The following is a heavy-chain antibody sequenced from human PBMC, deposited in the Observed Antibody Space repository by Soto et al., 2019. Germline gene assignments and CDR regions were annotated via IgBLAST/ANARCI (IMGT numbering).Heavy chain of an antibody. Sequence: QVQLVQSGAEVQKPGSSVKVSCKASGGTFSSYTISWVRQAPGQGLEWMGRIIPILGIANYAQKFQGRVTITADKSTSTAYMELSSLRSEDTAVYYCARDRESYYDFWSGYFGAFDIWGQGTMVTVSS. V-gene: IGHV1-69*08. CDR1: GGTFSSYT. CDR3: ARDRESYYDFWSGYFGAFDI. CDR2: IIPILGIA. J-gene: IGHJ3*02. D-gene: IGHD3-3*01.